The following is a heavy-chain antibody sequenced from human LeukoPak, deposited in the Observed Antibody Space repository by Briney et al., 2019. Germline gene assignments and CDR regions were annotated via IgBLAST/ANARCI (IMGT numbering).Heavy chain of an antibody. J-gene: IGHJ4*02. D-gene: IGHD3-10*01. CDR3: ARAVSTYGLDS. CDR1: GFTFSTFG. V-gene: IGHV3-21*01. CDR2: ITSTSSYI. Sequence: GGSLRLSCAASGFTFSTFGMNWVRQAPGKGLECVSSITSTSSYIYYADSVKGRFSISRDDAKNSLYLQMNSLRAEDTAVYYCARAVSTYGLDSWGQGTLVTVSS.